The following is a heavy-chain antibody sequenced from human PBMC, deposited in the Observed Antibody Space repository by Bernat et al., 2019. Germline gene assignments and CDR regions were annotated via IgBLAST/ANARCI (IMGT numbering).Heavy chain of an antibody. D-gene: IGHD2-21*01. CDR2: LYGVGNT. CDR1: GFTVSNNH. CDR3: AGYGDSSV. Sequence: VQLVESGGGLVQPGVSLRLSCAASGFTVSNNHVSWVRQAPGKGLECVSVLYGVGNTYYTDYVKGRFTISRDTSKNTVYLEMNSLRVEDTAMYYCAGYGDSSVWGQGTLVTVSS. V-gene: IGHV3-66*01. J-gene: IGHJ4*02.